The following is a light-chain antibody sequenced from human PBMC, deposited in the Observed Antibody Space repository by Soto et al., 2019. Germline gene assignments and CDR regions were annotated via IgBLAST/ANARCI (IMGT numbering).Light chain of an antibody. CDR2: ADN. Sequence: QPVLTQPPSVSGAPGQRVTISCTGSSSNIGAGYDVHWYQQLPGTAPTLLIYADNRRPSGVPDRFSGSKSGTSASLAITRLQAEDEADYYCHSYDSSLSGSLFGGGTKLTVL. CDR3: HSYDSSLSGSL. V-gene: IGLV1-40*01. CDR1: SSNIGAGYD. J-gene: IGLJ2*01.